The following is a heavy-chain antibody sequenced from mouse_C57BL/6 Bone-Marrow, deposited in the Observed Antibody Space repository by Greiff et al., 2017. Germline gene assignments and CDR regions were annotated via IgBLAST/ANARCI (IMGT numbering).Heavy chain of an antibody. CDR1: GFTFSSYA. V-gene: IGHV5-4*01. Sequence: EVQLVESGGGLVKPGGSLKLSCAASGFTFSSYAMSWVRQTPEKRLEWVATISDGGSYTYYPDNVKGRFTISRDNAKNNLYLQMSHLKSEDTAMYYCARTSYYYGSSYEAMDYWGQGTSVTVSS. J-gene: IGHJ4*01. CDR3: ARTSYYYGSSYEAMDY. CDR2: ISDGGSYT. D-gene: IGHD1-1*01.